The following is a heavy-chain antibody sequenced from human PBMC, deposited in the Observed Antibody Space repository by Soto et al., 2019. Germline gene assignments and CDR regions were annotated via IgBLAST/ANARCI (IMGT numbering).Heavy chain of an antibody. J-gene: IGHJ5*02. V-gene: IGHV3-33*01. CDR2: IWYDGGSE. CDR3: ARAHGPSLGSCLDL. CDR1: GFTFSAYG. Sequence: QVQLVESGGGVVQPWRSLRLSCAASGFTFSAYGMHWVRQAPGEGLEWVAVIWYDGGSEYYADSVEGRFTVSRDNAKNTVYLHMDTLRGDDTAVYYCARAHGPSLGSCLDLWGQGTLVTVSA. D-gene: IGHD2-2*01.